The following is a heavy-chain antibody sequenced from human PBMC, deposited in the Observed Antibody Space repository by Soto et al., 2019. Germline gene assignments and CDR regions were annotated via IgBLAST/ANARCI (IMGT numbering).Heavy chain of an antibody. J-gene: IGHJ4*02. V-gene: IGHV4-31*03. CDR3: AREGGDGIDY. Sequence: SETLSLTCTVSCGSIRSGSHYWSWIRQHPGKGLEWIGYIYYSGSTYYNPSLKSRITISISTSKNQFSLKLTSVTAADTAVYYCAREGGDGIDYWGQGTLVTVSS. D-gene: IGHD3-16*01. CDR1: CGSIRSGSHY. CDR2: IYYSGST.